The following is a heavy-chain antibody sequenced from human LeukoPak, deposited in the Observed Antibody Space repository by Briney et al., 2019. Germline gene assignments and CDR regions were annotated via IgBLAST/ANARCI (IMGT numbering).Heavy chain of an antibody. CDR1: GFTFSSYG. Sequence: GGSLRLSCAASGFTFSSYGMHWVRQAPGKGLEWVAVIWYDGSNKYYADSVKGRFTISRDNSKNTLYLQMNSLRAEDTAVYYCARGLWFGESIKTPLLYYYYYGMDVWGQGTTVTVSS. D-gene: IGHD3-10*01. CDR3: ARGLWFGESIKTPLLYYYYYGMDV. J-gene: IGHJ6*02. V-gene: IGHV3-33*01. CDR2: IWYDGSNK.